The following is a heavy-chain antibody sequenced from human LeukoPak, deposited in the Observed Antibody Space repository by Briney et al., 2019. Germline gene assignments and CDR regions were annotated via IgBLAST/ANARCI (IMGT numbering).Heavy chain of an antibody. CDR2: IWFDGSNE. CDR3: ARDHWTTLEYGSGSYSYYFDY. Sequence: GGSLRLSCAASGFTFSSYGMHWVRQAPGKGLEWVAVIWFDGSNEYYADSVRGRFTISRDNSKNTLYLQMNSLRAEDTAVYYCARDHWTTLEYGSGSYSYYFDYWGQGTLVTVSS. CDR1: GFTFSSYG. V-gene: IGHV3-33*01. J-gene: IGHJ4*02. D-gene: IGHD3-10*01.